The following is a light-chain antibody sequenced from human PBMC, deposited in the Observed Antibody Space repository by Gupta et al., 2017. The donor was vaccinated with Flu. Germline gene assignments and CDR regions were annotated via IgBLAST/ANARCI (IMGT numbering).Light chain of an antibody. V-gene: IGLV1-47*01. CDR1: SSNIGSNY. CDR3: AAWDDSLSGFYV. Sequence: QSVLTQPPSASGTPGQRVSIPCSASSSNIGSNYVYWYQQLPGTAPKLLIYRNNQRPSGVPDRFSGSKSGTSASLAISGLRSEDEADYYCAAWDDSLSGFYVFGTGTKVTVL. CDR2: RNN. J-gene: IGLJ1*01.